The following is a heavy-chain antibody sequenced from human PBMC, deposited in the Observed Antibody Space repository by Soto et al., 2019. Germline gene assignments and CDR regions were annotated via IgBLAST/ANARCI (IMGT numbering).Heavy chain of an antibody. D-gene: IGHD5-12*01. Sequence: GGSLRLSCAASGFTFSSYWMSWVRQAPGKGLEWVANIKQDGSEKYYVDSVKGRFTISRDNAKNSLYLQMNSLRAEDTAVYYCARVCGGYDPYFDYWGQGTLVTVSS. V-gene: IGHV3-7*01. CDR2: IKQDGSEK. J-gene: IGHJ4*02. CDR1: GFTFSSYW. CDR3: ARVCGGYDPYFDY.